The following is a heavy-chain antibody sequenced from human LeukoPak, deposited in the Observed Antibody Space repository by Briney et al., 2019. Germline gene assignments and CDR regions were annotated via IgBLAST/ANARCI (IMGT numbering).Heavy chain of an antibody. J-gene: IGHJ6*03. Sequence: PSETLSLTCAVSGGSISSSSYYWGWIRQSPGKGLEWIGSMYYSGSTYYNPSLKSRVTISVDTSKNQFSLKLSSVTAADTAVYYCARDRYSGYDTDPDYYYYYMDVWGKGTTVTISS. CDR1: GGSISSSSYY. CDR2: MYYSGST. CDR3: ARDRYSGYDTDPDYYYYYMDV. D-gene: IGHD5-12*01. V-gene: IGHV4-39*07.